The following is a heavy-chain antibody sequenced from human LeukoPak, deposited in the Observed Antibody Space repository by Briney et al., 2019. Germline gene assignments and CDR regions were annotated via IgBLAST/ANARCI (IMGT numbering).Heavy chain of an antibody. J-gene: IGHJ4*02. CDR2: ISSNGGST. Sequence: PGGSLRLSCAASGFTFSSYAMHWVRQAPGKGLEYVSAISSNGGSTYYANSVKGRCTISRDNSKNTLYLQMGSLRAEDMAVYYCARGHGRENLELMYYFDYWGQGTLVTVSS. CDR3: ARGHGRENLELMYYFDY. V-gene: IGHV3-64*01. D-gene: IGHD1-7*01. CDR1: GFTFSSYA.